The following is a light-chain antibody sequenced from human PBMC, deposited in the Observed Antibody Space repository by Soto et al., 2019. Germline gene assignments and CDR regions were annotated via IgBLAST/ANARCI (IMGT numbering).Light chain of an antibody. CDR1: QSVSSN. V-gene: IGKV3-15*01. Sequence: EIVMTQSPGTLSVSPGERATLSCRASQSVSSNLAWIQQKPGQAPRLLIYGASTRATGIPARFSGSGSGTEFTLTISSLQPEDFAVYCCQQYDSWPRTFGQGTKVEIK. J-gene: IGKJ1*01. CDR2: GAS. CDR3: QQYDSWPRT.